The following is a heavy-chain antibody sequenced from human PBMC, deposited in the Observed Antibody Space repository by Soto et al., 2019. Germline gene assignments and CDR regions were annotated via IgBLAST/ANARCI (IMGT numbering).Heavy chain of an antibody. CDR1: GGSISSYY. D-gene: IGHD2-2*01. CDR3: ATTPIVLVPAATPGWFDP. J-gene: IGHJ5*02. Sequence: SETLSLTCTVSGGSISSYYWSWIRQPPGKGLEWIGYIYYSGSTNYNPSLKSRVTISVDTSKNQFSLKLSSVTAADTAVYYCATTPIVLVPAATPGWFDPWGQGTLVTVSS. CDR2: IYYSGST. V-gene: IGHV4-59*08.